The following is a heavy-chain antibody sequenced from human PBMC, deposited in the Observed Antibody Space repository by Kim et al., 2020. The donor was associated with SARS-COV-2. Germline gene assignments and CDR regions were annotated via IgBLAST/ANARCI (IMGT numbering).Heavy chain of an antibody. D-gene: IGHD3-10*01. J-gene: IGHJ4*02. Sequence: RSIGYFAESVRGRFTIARDTAENVLYLQMNSLRAGDTGLYYCARGWFGVWGQGTLVTVSS. CDR2: RSIG. V-gene: IGHV3-48*01. CDR3: ARGWFGV.